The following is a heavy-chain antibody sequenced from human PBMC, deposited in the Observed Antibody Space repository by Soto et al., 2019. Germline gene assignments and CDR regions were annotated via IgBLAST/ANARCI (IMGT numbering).Heavy chain of an antibody. V-gene: IGHV3-11*01. CDR1: GFTFSDYY. Sequence: GGSLRLSCAASGFTFSDYYMSWIRQAPGKGLEWVSYISSSGSTIYYADSVKGRFTITRDSAKNSLYLQMNSLRAEDTSVYYCARGLENYYYYYGMDVWGQGTTVTVSS. D-gene: IGHD6-19*01. J-gene: IGHJ6*02. CDR2: ISSSGSTI. CDR3: ARGLENYYYYYGMDV.